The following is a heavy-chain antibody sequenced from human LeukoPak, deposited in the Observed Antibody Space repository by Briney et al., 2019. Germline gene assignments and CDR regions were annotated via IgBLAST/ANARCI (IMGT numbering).Heavy chain of an antibody. V-gene: IGHV4-4*07. CDR1: GGSISSYY. Sequence: PSETLSLTCTVSGGSISSYYWSWIRQPAGKGLEWIGRIYTSGSTNYNPSLKSRVTMSVDTSKNQFSLKLSSVTAADTTVYYCAIGIAAAGPFDYWGQGTLVTVSS. D-gene: IGHD6-13*01. J-gene: IGHJ4*02. CDR3: AIGIAAAGPFDY. CDR2: IYTSGST.